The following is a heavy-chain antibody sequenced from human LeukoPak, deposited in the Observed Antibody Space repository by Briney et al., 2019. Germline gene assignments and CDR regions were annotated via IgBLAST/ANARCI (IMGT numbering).Heavy chain of an antibody. CDR2: IIPIFGTA. J-gene: IGHJ3*02. D-gene: IGHD6-25*01. CDR1: GGTFSSYA. V-gene: IGHV1-69*13. CDR3: ARDRGASQSDAFDI. Sequence: SVKVSCKASGGTFSSYAISWVRQAPGQGLEWMGGIIPIFGTANYAQKFQGRVTITADESTSTAYMELSSLRSEDTAVYYCARDRGASQSDAFDIWGQGTMVTVSS.